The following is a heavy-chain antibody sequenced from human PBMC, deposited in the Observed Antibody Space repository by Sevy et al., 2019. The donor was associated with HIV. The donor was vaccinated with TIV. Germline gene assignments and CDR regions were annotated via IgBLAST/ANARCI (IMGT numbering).Heavy chain of an antibody. CDR1: GFTFSTYA. CDR3: AKGYCSGGTCPRDYYYYGMDV. CDR2: IGGSGRYT. D-gene: IGHD2-15*01. J-gene: IGHJ6*02. V-gene: IGHV3-23*01. Sequence: GGSLRLSCAPSGFTFSTYAMNWVRQAPGKGLEWVSSIGGSGRYTYYADSVEGRFTISRDNSKNMLYLQMNSLRVAEPAVDYCAKGYCSGGTCPRDYYYYGMDVWGQGTTVTVSS.